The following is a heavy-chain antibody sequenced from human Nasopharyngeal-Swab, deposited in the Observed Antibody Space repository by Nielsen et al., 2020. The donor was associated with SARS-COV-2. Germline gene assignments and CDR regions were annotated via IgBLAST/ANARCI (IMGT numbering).Heavy chain of an antibody. CDR2: IYPDDSDT. D-gene: IGHD2-15*01. Sequence: GESLKIPCKGSGYSFTTFWITWVRQMPGKGLEWMGIIYPDDSDTRYSPSFQGQVTFSVDKSTSTAYLQWSSLKASDTAMYYCARLRGSAFYYYYLDVWGKGTTVTVSS. J-gene: IGHJ6*03. V-gene: IGHV5-51*01. CDR1: GYSFTTFW. CDR3: ARLRGSAFYYYYLDV.